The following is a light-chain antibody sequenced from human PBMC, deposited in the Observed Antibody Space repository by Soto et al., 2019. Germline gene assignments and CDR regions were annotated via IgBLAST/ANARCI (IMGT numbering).Light chain of an antibody. Sequence: DIQMTQSPSTLSASVGDRITITCRASQSVSRRLAWYQQKPGKAPKLLIYDASSLESGVPSRFSGRGSGTEFTLTISSLQTDDCANYYFHTYNSYSLRTFGQGTKVDIK. CDR3: HTYNSYSLRT. CDR2: DAS. V-gene: IGKV1-5*01. J-gene: IGKJ2*02. CDR1: QSVSRR.